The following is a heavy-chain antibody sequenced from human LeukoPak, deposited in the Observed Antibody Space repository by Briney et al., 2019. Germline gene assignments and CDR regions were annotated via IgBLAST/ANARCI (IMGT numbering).Heavy chain of an antibody. V-gene: IGHV3-23*01. D-gene: IGHD3-22*01. CDR1: GFTFSSYA. CDR2: ISGSGGST. CDR3: AKDEDYYDSSGYYSPY. Sequence: GGSLRLSCAASGFTFSSYAMSWVRQAPGKGLEWVSAISGSGGSTYYADSVKGRFTISRDNSKNTLYLQMNSLRAEDTAVYCCAKDEDYYDSSGYYSPYWGQGTLVTVSS. J-gene: IGHJ4*02.